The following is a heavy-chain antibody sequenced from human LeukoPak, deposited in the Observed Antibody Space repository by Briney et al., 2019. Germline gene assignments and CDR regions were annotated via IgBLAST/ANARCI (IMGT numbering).Heavy chain of an antibody. V-gene: IGHV1-18*01. Sequence: ASVKVSCKASGYTFTSYGISWVRQAPGQGLEWMGWISAYNGNTNYAQKFQGRVTMTRDTSISTAYMELSRLRSDDTAVYYCAIVVEKMYDAFDIWGQGTMVTVSS. CDR3: AIVVEKMYDAFDI. CDR2: ISAYNGNT. J-gene: IGHJ3*02. D-gene: IGHD1-26*01. CDR1: GYTFTSYG.